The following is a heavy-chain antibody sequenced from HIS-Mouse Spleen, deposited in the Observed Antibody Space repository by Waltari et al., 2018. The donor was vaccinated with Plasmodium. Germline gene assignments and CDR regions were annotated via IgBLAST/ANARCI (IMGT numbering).Heavy chain of an antibody. CDR2: INPNSGGT. J-gene: IGHJ1*01. Sequence: QVQLVQSGAEVKKLGASVKVSCKASGYTFTGYYMHWVRQAPGQGLEWRGWINPNSGGTNYAQKFQGRVTMTRDTSISTAYMELSRLRSDDTAVYYCARVLGYKAAAGTFVEYFQHWGQGTLVTVSS. V-gene: IGHV1-2*02. CDR3: ARVLGYKAAAGTFVEYFQH. CDR1: GYTFTGYY. D-gene: IGHD6-13*01.